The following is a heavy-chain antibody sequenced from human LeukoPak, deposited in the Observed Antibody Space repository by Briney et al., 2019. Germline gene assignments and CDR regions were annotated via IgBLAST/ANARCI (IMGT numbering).Heavy chain of an antibody. CDR2: ISAYNGNT. Sequence: EASVRVSCKASGYTFTNYGISWVRQAPGQGLEWMGWISAYNGNTNYAQKLQGRVTMTTDTSTSTAYMELRNLRSDDTAVYYCARDRGTAATVFDYWGQGTLVPVSS. CDR1: GYTFTNYG. J-gene: IGHJ4*02. CDR3: ARDRGTAATVFDY. V-gene: IGHV1-18*01. D-gene: IGHD1-26*01.